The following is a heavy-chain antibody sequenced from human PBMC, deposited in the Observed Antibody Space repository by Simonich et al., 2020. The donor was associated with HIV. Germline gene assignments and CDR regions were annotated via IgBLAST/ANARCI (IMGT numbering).Heavy chain of an antibody. CDR2: IYTSGNT. Sequence: QVQLQESGPGLVKPSATLSLTCTVSGGSISRYYWCWVRQPALKGLEWIGRIYTSGNTYYHTSIKRRITISVDKSKNQFSLRLSSVTAADTAVYYCARVGEGGYYYDSGGYHPTPYYFDSWGQGTLVTVSS. D-gene: IGHD3-22*01. V-gene: IGHV4-4*07. CDR3: ARVGEGGYYYDSGGYHPTPYYFDS. CDR1: GGSISRYY. J-gene: IGHJ4*02.